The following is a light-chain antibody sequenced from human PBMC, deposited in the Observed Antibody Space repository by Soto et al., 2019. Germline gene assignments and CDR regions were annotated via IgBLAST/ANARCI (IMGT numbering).Light chain of an antibody. J-gene: IGKJ1*01. CDR1: QSVTSN. Sequence: TQSPSTLSVSPGERATLSCRASQSVTSNLAWYQQKPGQAPRLLIYGASTRATGIPARFSCSGSGTEFTLTISSLQSEDFAVYYCQQYNNWPPRGTFGQGTKVEIK. CDR3: QQYNNWPPRGT. V-gene: IGKV3-15*01. CDR2: GAS.